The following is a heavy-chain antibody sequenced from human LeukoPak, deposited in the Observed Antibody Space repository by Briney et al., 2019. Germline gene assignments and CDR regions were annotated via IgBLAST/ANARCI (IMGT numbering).Heavy chain of an antibody. CDR2: ISRNGGST. V-gene: IGHV3-64*04. CDR1: GFTFSSFA. CDR3: AKDRARMIVVVITYWYFDL. J-gene: IGHJ2*01. Sequence: PGGSLRLSCSASGFTFSSFAMHWVRQAPGKGLEYVAAISRNGGSTYYADSVKGRFTISRDNSKSTLYLQMNSLRAEDTAVYYCAKDRARMIVVVITYWYFDLWGRGTLVTVSS. D-gene: IGHD3-22*01.